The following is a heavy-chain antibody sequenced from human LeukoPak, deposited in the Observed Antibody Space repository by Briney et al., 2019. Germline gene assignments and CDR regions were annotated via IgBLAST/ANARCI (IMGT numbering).Heavy chain of an antibody. CDR1: GYTFTSYD. J-gene: IGHJ4*02. CDR2: MNPNSGNT. Sequence: ASVKVSCKASGYTFTSYDINWVRQATGQGLEWMGWMNPNSGNTGYAQKFQGRVTMTRNTSISTAYMELSSLRSEDTAVYYCARGQRRAAAAAPVYWGQGTLVTVSS. D-gene: IGHD6-13*01. CDR3: ARGQRRAAAAAPVY. V-gene: IGHV1-8*01.